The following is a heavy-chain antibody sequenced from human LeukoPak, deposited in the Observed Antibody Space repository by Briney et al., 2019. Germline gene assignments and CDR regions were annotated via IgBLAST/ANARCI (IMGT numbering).Heavy chain of an antibody. V-gene: IGHV4-4*07. Sequence: SETLSLTCTVSGGSITTYYWSWIRQPAGKGLEWIGRVYSSGSTKYNPSLKSRVTMSVDTSKNQFSLKLSSVTAADTAVYYCGRDKSGSPHNWFDPWGQGTLVSVSS. CDR1: GGSITTYY. D-gene: IGHD6-25*01. CDR2: VYSSGST. J-gene: IGHJ5*02. CDR3: GRDKSGSPHNWFDP.